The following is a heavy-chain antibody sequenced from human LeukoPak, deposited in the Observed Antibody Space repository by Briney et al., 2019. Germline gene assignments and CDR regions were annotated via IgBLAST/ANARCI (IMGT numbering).Heavy chain of an antibody. CDR1: GFTFSSNW. CDR2: INPSGSFT. D-gene: IGHD5-24*01. Sequence: GGSLRLSCAVSGFTFSSNWMHWVRQVPGKGLVWVSLINPSGSFTTYADSVKGRFTISRDNSKNTLYLQMNSLRAEDTAVYYCAKHWQRWLQFGAFDIWGQGTMVTVSS. J-gene: IGHJ3*02. CDR3: AKHWQRWLQFGAFDI. V-gene: IGHV3-74*01.